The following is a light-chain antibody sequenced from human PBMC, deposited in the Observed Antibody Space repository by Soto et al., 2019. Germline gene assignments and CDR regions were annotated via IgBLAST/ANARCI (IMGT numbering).Light chain of an antibody. CDR3: QQYYRPWT. V-gene: IGKV4-1*01. CDR1: QSVFYSSNNKNY. J-gene: IGKJ1*01. Sequence: DIVMTQSPDSLAVSLGERATINCKSSQSVFYSSNNKNYLAWYQQKPGQPPKLLIYWASTRESVVPDRFSGSGSGTDFTLTISSLQAEDVAVYYCQQYYRPWTFGQGTKVEIK. CDR2: WAS.